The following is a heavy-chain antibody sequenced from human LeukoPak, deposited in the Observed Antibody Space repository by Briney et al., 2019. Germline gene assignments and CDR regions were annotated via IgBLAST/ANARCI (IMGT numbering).Heavy chain of an antibody. J-gene: IGHJ4*02. D-gene: IGHD1-26*01. CDR2: ISGSGTNT. CDR1: GFIFGSYA. V-gene: IGHV3-23*01. Sequence: PGGSLRLSCAASGFIFGSYAMNWVRQAPGKGLDWVSSISGSGTNTYYADPVKGRFTVSRDNSKNILYLQMNSLRAEDSAKYYCAKDKESSGSFYEYWGQGTLVTVSS. CDR3: AKDKESSGSFYEY.